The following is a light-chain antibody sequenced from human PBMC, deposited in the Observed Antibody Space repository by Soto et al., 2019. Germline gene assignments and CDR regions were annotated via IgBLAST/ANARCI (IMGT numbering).Light chain of an antibody. J-gene: IGKJ5*01. Sequence: EIVMTQSPATLSVSPGEGATLSCRASQSVSSKLAWYQQKPGQALTLLIYDASRRATGIPDRFSGSGSGTDFTLTISRLETEDFAVYYCQQYGSPPPTTFGQGTRLEIK. CDR1: QSVSSK. CDR2: DAS. CDR3: QQYGSPPPTT. V-gene: IGKV3-20*01.